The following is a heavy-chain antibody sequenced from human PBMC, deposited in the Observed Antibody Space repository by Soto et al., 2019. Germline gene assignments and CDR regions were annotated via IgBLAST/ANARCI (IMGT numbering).Heavy chain of an antibody. CDR2: ISSSSSYI. J-gene: IGHJ4*02. CDR3: ARDLQMATIRGGDY. D-gene: IGHD5-12*01. Sequence: EVQLVESGGGLVKPGGSLRLSCAGSGFTFSSHSMNWVRQAPGKGLEWVSSISSSSSYIDYADSVKGRFTISRDNAKNSLYLQMNSLIVEDTAVYYCARDLQMATIRGGDYWGQGTLVTVSS. V-gene: IGHV3-21*01. CDR1: GFTFSSHS.